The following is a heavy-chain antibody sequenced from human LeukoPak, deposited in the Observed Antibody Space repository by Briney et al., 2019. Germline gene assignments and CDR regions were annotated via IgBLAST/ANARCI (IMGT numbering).Heavy chain of an antibody. CDR2: IYPNSGGT. J-gene: IGHJ5*02. Sequence: ASVQVSCKASGYTFTGYYMHWVRQAPGQGLEWMGWIYPNSGGTNYAQRFQGRVTMTRDTSISTAYMELRRLRSDDTAVYYCARGASGVYTVTTSWFDPWGQGTLVTVSP. D-gene: IGHD4-17*01. CDR1: GYTFTGYY. CDR3: ARGASGVYTVTTSWFDP. V-gene: IGHV1-2*02.